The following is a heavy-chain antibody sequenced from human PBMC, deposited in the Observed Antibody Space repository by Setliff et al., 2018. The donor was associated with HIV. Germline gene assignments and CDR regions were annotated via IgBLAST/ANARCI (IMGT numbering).Heavy chain of an antibody. D-gene: IGHD5-12*01. CDR1: GYTFNNYG. CDR3: ARGKTWLRFLDY. Sequence: AASLKVSCKASGYTFNNYGISWVRQAPGQGLEWMGWINTHSGYTNYAQNVQGRVTVTMDTSTSTAYMELRSLKSDDTAVYYCARGKTWLRFLDYWGQGTLVTVSS. CDR2: INTHSGYT. J-gene: IGHJ4*02. V-gene: IGHV1-18*01.